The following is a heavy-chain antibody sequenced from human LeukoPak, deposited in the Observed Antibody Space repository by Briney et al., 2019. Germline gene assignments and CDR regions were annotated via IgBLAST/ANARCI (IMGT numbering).Heavy chain of an antibody. J-gene: IGHJ4*02. CDR1: GGSFSTYY. Sequence: SETLSLTCSVYGGSFSTYYWSWIRQPPGKGLEWIGEINHSGSTNYNPSLTSRVTISVYTSKSQFSLQLSSVTAADTAVYYCASLYDSSYDYWGQGTLVTVSS. D-gene: IGHD3-22*01. CDR3: ASLYDSSYDY. V-gene: IGHV4-34*01. CDR2: INHSGST.